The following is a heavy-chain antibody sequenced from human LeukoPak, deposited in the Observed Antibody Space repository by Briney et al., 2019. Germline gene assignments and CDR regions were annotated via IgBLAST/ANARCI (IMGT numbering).Heavy chain of an antibody. CDR1: GGSISSSTYY. Sequence: SETLSLTCTVSGGSISSSTYYWGWIRQPPGKGLEWIGSIYDSGSTYYNPSLKSRVAISVDTSKNQFSLRLSSVTAADTAVYYCARHGIIGNNWYASFDYWDQGTLVTVSS. D-gene: IGHD1-1*01. V-gene: IGHV4-39*01. CDR2: IYDSGST. J-gene: IGHJ4*02. CDR3: ARHGIIGNNWYASFDY.